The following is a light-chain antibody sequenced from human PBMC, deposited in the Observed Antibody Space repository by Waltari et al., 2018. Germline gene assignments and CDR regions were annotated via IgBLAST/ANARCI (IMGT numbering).Light chain of an antibody. CDR3: CSYGGASLRV. Sequence: QSALTQPASVSGSPGQSITISCTGTTSDIGSYNLVSWYQQHPGEVPKLIIYEVNKRPSGVSNRFSGSKSGNTASLTTSGLQPEDEADYYCCSYGGASLRVFGGGTKVTVL. CDR1: TSDIGSYNL. J-gene: IGLJ3*02. CDR2: EVN. V-gene: IGLV2-23*02.